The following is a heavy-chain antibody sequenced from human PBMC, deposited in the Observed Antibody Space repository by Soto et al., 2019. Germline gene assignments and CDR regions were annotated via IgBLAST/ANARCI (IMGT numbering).Heavy chain of an antibody. Sequence: QVQLLESGGGVVQPGTSLRLSCAASGFTFSTYVMHGVRQAPGKELEWVAVIWHDGSNKNYADSVKGRFTISRDNSKNTLYLQMNSLRGEDTAVYYCATETTHYAHDLWGQGTLVTVSS. CDR3: ATETTHYAHDL. V-gene: IGHV3-33*01. D-gene: IGHD2-2*01. CDR2: IWHDGSNK. CDR1: GFTFSTYV. J-gene: IGHJ5*02.